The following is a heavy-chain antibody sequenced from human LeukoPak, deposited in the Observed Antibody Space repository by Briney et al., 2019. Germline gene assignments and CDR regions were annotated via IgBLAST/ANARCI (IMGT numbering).Heavy chain of an antibody. D-gene: IGHD1-26*01. V-gene: IGHV3-21*01. CDR2: ISSTSSYI. CDR1: GFTFSSFN. CDR3: ARGGSGSPYY. Sequence: GGSLRLSCAASGFTFSSFNMNWARQAPGKGLEWVSSISSTSSYIFYTDSVRGRFTISRDNAKNSLFLQMNSLRAEDTGVYYCARGGSGSPYYWGQGTLVTVSS. J-gene: IGHJ4*02.